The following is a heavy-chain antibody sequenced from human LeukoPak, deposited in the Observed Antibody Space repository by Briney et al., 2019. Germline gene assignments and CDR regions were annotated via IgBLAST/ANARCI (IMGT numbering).Heavy chain of an antibody. J-gene: IGHJ3*02. CDR3: ARRWTCSSTSCYWGDAFDI. D-gene: IGHD2-2*01. CDR2: IYTSGST. CDR1: GGSISSYY. V-gene: IGHV4-4*09. Sequence: SETLSLTCTVSGGSISSYYWSWIRQPPGKGLEWIGYIYTSGSTNYNPSLKSRVTISVDTSKNQFSLKLSSVTAADTAVYYCARRWTCSSTSCYWGDAFDIWGQGTMVTVSS.